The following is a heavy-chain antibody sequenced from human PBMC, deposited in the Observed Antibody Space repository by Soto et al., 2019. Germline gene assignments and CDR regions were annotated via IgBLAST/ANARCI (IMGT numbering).Heavy chain of an antibody. CDR1: GYTFRNYG. CDR2: ISGYNGDT. V-gene: IGHV1-18*01. CDR3: ARSLGSGTGFDY. D-gene: IGHD3-10*01. J-gene: IGHJ4*02. Sequence: QVQLVQSAAEVKKPGASVKVSCKASGYTFRNYGISWVLQAHGQGLEWTAWISGYNGDTKNAQSLQGRVTVTTDTSTSTSYMELRSLRSDDTAIYYCARSLGSGTGFDYWGQGTLVTVSS.